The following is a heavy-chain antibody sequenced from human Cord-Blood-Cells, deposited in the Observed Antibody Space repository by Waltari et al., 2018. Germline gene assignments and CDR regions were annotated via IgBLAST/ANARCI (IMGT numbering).Heavy chain of an antibody. V-gene: IGHV1-69*01. CDR3: AREDHSSSSGGAFDI. J-gene: IGHJ3*02. Sequence: QGQLVQAGAEEKKLGSSVKVSGEASGGTFSSVAISWVRPATGQGLEWMGGNIPIFGTANYAQKLQGRVTITADESTSTAYMELSSLRSEDTAVYYCAREDHSSSSGGAFDIWGQGTMVTVSS. CDR2: NIPIFGTA. D-gene: IGHD6-6*01. CDR1: GGTFSSVA.